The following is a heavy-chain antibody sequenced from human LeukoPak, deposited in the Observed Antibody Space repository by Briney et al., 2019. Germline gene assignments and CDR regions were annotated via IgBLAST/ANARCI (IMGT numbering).Heavy chain of an antibody. V-gene: IGHV4-34*01. CDR3: ARRRRSLAVAGGYFDY. CDR1: GGSFSGYY. J-gene: IGHJ4*02. CDR2: INHSGST. Sequence: PSETLSLTCAVYGGSFSGYYWSWIRQPPGKGLEWIGEINHSGSTNYNPSLKSRVTISVDTSKNQFSLKPSSVTAADTAVYYCARRRRSLAVAGGYFDYWGQGTLVTVSS. D-gene: IGHD6-19*01.